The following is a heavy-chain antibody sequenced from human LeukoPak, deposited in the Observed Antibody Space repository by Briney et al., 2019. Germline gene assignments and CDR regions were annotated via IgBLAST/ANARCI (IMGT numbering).Heavy chain of an antibody. CDR2: ISSSSSYI. CDR1: GFTFSSDS. V-gene: IGHV3-21*01. Sequence: GGSLRLSCAASGFTFSSDSMNWVRQAPGKGLEWVSSISSSSSYIYYADSVKGRFTISRDNAKNSLYLQMNSLRAEDTAVYYCASELELLIDYWGQGTLVTVSS. CDR3: ASELELLIDY. D-gene: IGHD1-7*01. J-gene: IGHJ4*02.